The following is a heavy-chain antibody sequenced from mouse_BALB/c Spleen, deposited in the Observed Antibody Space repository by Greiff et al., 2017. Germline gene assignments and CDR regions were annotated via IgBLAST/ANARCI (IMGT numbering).Heavy chain of an antibody. CDR3: TRDRLGREAMDY. Sequence: EVKVVESGGGLVQPGGSRKLSCAASGFTFSSFGMHWVRQAPEKGLEWVAYISSGSSTIYYADTVKGRFTISRDNAKNTLYLQMSSLKSEDTAMYYCTRDRLGREAMDYWGQGTSVTVSS. J-gene: IGHJ4*01. CDR1: GFTFSSFG. D-gene: IGHD4-1*01. CDR2: ISSGSSTI. V-gene: IGHV5-17*03.